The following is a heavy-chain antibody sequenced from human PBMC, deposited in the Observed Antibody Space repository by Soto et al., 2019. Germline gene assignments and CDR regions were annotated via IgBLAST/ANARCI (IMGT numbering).Heavy chain of an antibody. Sequence: QVQLQQWGAGLLKPSETLSLTCAVYGGSFSGYYWSWIRQPPGKGLEWIGEINHSGSTNYNPSLKSRVTISVDTSKNPFSLKLSSVTAADTAVYYCARANDYGDRRSDYWGQGTLVTVSS. CDR3: ARANDYGDRRSDY. CDR1: GGSFSGYY. CDR2: INHSGST. D-gene: IGHD4-17*01. J-gene: IGHJ4*02. V-gene: IGHV4-34*01.